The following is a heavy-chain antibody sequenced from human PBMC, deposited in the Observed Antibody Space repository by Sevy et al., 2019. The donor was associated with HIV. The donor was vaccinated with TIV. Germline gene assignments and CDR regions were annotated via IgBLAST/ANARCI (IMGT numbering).Heavy chain of an antibody. CDR2: ISSTGGST. Sequence: GGSLRLSCAASGFTLSSNAMSWVRQAPGKGLEWVSSISSTGGSTYHADSVRGRFSISRDNSKNKLYLHMNRLRAEDTAVYYCAKDPNGDTAMAYYFDYWGQGTLVTVSS. J-gene: IGHJ4*02. CDR1: GFTLSSNA. CDR3: AKDPNGDTAMAYYFDY. D-gene: IGHD5-18*01. V-gene: IGHV3-23*01.